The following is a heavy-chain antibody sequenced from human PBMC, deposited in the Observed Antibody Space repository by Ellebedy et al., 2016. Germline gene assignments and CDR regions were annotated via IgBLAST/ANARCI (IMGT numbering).Heavy chain of an antibody. CDR1: GFTFSNAW. D-gene: IGHD6-13*01. CDR3: ARDLGYSSSWVHPTYWYFDL. V-gene: IGHV3-23*01. J-gene: IGHJ2*01. Sequence: GGSLRLSCPASGFTFSNAWMSWVRQAPGKGLAWVSAISGSGGRTYYADSVKGRLTISRDNSKNTLYLQMNSLRAEDTAVYYCARDLGYSSSWVHPTYWYFDLWGRGTLVTVSS. CDR2: ISGSGGRT.